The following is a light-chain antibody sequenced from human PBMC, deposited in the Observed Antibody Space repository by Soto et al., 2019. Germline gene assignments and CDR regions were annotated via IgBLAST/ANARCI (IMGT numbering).Light chain of an antibody. V-gene: IGKV1-5*03. J-gene: IGKJ1*01. CDR3: QQYNSYWT. Sequence: DIQMTQSPSTLSASVGDRVXXXXRASQSISSWLAWYQQKPGKAPKLLIYKASSLESGVPSRFSGSGSGTEFTLTISSLQPDDFATYYCQQYNSYWTFGQGTKVDVK. CDR2: KAS. CDR1: QSISSW.